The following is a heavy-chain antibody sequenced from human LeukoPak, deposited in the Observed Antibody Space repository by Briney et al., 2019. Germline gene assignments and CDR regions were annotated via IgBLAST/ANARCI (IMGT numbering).Heavy chain of an antibody. CDR3: GRDMGDGYGDY. CDR2: IIPILGIA. Sequence: ASVTVSCKASVGTFSSYAISWVRQAPGQGLEWMGRIIPILGIANYAQKFQGRVTITADKSTSTAYMELSSLRSEDTAVYYCGRDMGDGYGDYWGQGTLVTVSS. J-gene: IGHJ4*02. D-gene: IGHD5-24*01. CDR1: VGTFSSYA. V-gene: IGHV1-69*04.